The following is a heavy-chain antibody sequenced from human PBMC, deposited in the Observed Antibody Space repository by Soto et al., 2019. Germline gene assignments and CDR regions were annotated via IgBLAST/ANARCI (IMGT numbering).Heavy chain of an antibody. J-gene: IGHJ4*02. D-gene: IGHD5-18*01. V-gene: IGHV1-46*01. CDR2: LNPSGGSI. Sequence: GASVKVSCKASGYTFTSYYMHWVRQAPGQGLEWMGILNPSGGSITYAQKFQGRVTMTRDTSTSTVYMELSSLRSEDTAVYYCARGTYLWLPIDCWGQGTLVTVSS. CDR1: GYTFTSYY. CDR3: ARGTYLWLPIDC.